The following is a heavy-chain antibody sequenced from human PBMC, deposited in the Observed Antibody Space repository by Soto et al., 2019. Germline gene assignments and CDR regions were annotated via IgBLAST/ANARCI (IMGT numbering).Heavy chain of an antibody. J-gene: IGHJ2*01. V-gene: IGHV1-3*01. CDR1: GYTFTSYA. D-gene: IGHD2-21*01. CDR3: ARVPGYSIGDL. Sequence: QVQLVQSGAEVKKPGASVKVSCKASGYTFTSYAMHWVRQAPGQRLEWMGWINAGNGNTKYSQKFQGRVTITRDSSASTAYMELSSLRSEDTAVYYCARVPGYSIGDLWGRGTLVTVSS. CDR2: INAGNGNT.